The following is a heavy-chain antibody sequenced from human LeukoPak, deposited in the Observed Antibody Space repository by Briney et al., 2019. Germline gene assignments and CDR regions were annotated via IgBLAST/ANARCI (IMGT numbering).Heavy chain of an antibody. J-gene: IGHJ4*02. Sequence: GASVKVSCKASGGTFSSYAISWVRQAPGQGLEWMGGIIPIFGTANYAQKFQGRVTITADKSTSTAYMELSSLRSEDTAVYYCARADPYCSGGSCYLYWGQGTLVTVSS. CDR1: GGTFSSYA. D-gene: IGHD2-15*01. CDR3: ARADPYCSGGSCYLY. CDR2: IIPIFGTA. V-gene: IGHV1-69*06.